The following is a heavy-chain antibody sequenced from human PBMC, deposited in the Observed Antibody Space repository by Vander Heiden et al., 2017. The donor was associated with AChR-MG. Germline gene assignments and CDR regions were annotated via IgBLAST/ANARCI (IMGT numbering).Heavy chain of an antibody. CDR3: ARGLRRRDGYNWAY. J-gene: IGHJ4*02. CDR2: INHSGST. V-gene: IGHV4-34*01. Sequence: QVQLQQWGAGLLKPSETLSLTCAVYGGSFSGYYWSWIRQPPGKGLEWIGEINHSGSTNYNPSLKSRVTISVDTSKNQFSLKLSSVTAADTAVYYCARGLRRRDGYNWAYWGQGTLVTVSS. D-gene: IGHD5-12*01. CDR1: GGSFSGYY.